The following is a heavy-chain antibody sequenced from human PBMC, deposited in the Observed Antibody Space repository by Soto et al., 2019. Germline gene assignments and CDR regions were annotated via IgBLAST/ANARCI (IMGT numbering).Heavy chain of an antibody. D-gene: IGHD5-12*01. CDR1: GGSISSGGYY. Sequence: TSETLSLTCTVSGGSISSGGYYWSWIRQHPGKGLEWIGYIYYSGSTYYNPSLKSRVTISVDTSKNQFSLKLSSVTAADTAVYYCARTGGFDGYNYFDYWGQGTLVTVSS. CDR3: ARTGGFDGYNYFDY. J-gene: IGHJ4*02. V-gene: IGHV4-31*03. CDR2: IYYSGST.